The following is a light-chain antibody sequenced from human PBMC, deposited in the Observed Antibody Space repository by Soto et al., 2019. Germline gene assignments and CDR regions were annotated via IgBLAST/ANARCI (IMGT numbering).Light chain of an antibody. J-gene: IGLJ3*02. CDR1: SGDIGGYNY. Sequence: QSALTQPASVSGSPGQSITISCTGTSGDIGGYNYVSWYQQHPGKAPKLLISEVTNRPSGVSNRFSGSKSCNTASLTISGLQADDESDYYCSSYAGSKTLVFGGGTKVTVL. V-gene: IGLV2-14*01. CDR2: EVT. CDR3: SSYAGSKTLV.